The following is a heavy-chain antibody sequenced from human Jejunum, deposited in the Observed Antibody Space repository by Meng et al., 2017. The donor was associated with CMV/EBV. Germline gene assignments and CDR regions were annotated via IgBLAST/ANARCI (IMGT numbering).Heavy chain of an antibody. CDR2: IHPSGST. CDR1: GDSIRSSSYY. J-gene: IGHJ4*02. CDR3: TRGLDHNKAGSL. Sequence: QVQVQESGPGLVQPSETLSLTCTVSGDSIRSSSYYWGWVRQPPGKGLEWIGEIHPSGSTYYNPSLESRVTISVDTSKNQFSLNLSSVTAADTAVYYCTRGLDHNKAGSLWGQGTLVTVSS. V-gene: IGHV4-39*07. D-gene: IGHD3-16*01.